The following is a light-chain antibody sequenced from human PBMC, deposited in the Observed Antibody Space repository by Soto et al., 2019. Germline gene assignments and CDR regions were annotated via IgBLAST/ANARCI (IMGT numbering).Light chain of an antibody. V-gene: IGKV3-20*01. Sequence: EIVLTQSPGTLSLSPEERATLSCRASQSVSSSHLGWYQQKPGQAPRLLIYDTSSRATGIPERFSGSGSGTDFTLTISRLESEDFAVYYCQQYETSSWTFGQGSKVEMK. CDR2: DTS. J-gene: IGKJ1*01. CDR1: QSVSSSH. CDR3: QQYETSSWT.